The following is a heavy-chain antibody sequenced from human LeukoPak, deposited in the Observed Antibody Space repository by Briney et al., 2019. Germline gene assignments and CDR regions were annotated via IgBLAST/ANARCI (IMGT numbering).Heavy chain of an antibody. J-gene: IGHJ4*02. CDR1: GFTFSSYS. CDR2: ISSSGSTI. V-gene: IGHV3-48*04. Sequence: GGSLRLSCAASGFTFSSYSMNWVRQAPGKGLEWVSYISSSGSTIYYADSVKGRFTISRDNAKNSLYLQMNSLRAEDTAVYYCARDYTVISSWLDYWGQGTLVTVSS. CDR3: ARDYTVISSWLDY. D-gene: IGHD6-13*01.